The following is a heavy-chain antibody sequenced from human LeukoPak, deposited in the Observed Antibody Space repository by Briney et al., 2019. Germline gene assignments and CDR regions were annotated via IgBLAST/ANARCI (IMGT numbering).Heavy chain of an antibody. CDR2: IYTSGST. D-gene: IGHD6-19*01. Sequence: SETLSLTCTVSGGSISSYYWSWIRQPAGKGLEWIGRIYTSGSTNYNPSLKSRVTMSVDTSKNQFSLKLSSVTAADTAVYYCARGGVGQWLFSYYFDYWGQGTLVTVSS. CDR3: ARGGVGQWLFSYYFDY. J-gene: IGHJ4*02. V-gene: IGHV4-4*07. CDR1: GGSISSYY.